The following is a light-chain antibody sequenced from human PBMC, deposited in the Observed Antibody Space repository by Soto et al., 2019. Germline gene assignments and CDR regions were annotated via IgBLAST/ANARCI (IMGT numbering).Light chain of an antibody. CDR3: NSYTTLSNRV. V-gene: IGLV1-44*01. Sequence: QPVLTQPPSASETPGQRVAISCSGSTSNIGDNTVHWYQQLPGTAPKLLIYNNDRRPSGVPDRFSGSKSGNTASLTISGLQAEDEANYYCNSYTTLSNRVFGTGTKLTVL. CDR1: TSNIGDNT. J-gene: IGLJ1*01. CDR2: NND.